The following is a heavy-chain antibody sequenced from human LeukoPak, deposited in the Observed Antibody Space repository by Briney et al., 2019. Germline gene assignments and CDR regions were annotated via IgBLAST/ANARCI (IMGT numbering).Heavy chain of an antibody. CDR1: GFTFSGSA. CDR3: TRRDFDWLREDWFDP. J-gene: IGHJ5*02. D-gene: IGHD3-9*01. V-gene: IGHV3-73*01. CDR2: IRSKANSYAT. Sequence: PGGSLRLSCAASGFTFSGSAMHWVRQASGKGLEWVGRIRSKANSYATAYAASVEGRFTISRDDSKNTAYLQMNSLKTEDTAVYYCTRRDFDWLREDWFDPWGQGTLVTVSS.